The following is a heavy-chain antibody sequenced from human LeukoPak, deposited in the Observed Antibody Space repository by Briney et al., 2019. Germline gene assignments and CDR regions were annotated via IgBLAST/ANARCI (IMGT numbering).Heavy chain of an antibody. CDR2: IYSSGDT. V-gene: IGHV4-61*08. CDR3: ARKGGILDAFDI. Sequence: NSSETLSLTCTVSGGSISSGGYYWSWIRQSPGKGLEWIGAIYSSGDTFYNPSLKSRVTISVDSSKNQFSLKLSSVTAADTAVYFCARKGGILDAFDIWGQGTMFTVSS. D-gene: IGHD6-13*01. CDR1: GGSISSGGYY. J-gene: IGHJ3*02.